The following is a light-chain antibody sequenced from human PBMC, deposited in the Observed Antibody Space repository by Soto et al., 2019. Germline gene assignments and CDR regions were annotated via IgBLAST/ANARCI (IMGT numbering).Light chain of an antibody. Sequence: QSALTQPASVSASPGQSITLSCTGTSSDVGGYNYVSWYQQHPGKAPKLMIYDVSNRPSGVSNRFSGSKSGNTASLIISGLQSEDEAEYYCSSYTTSRTLIFGGGTKVTVL. CDR1: SSDVGGYNY. V-gene: IGLV2-14*03. CDR2: DVS. J-gene: IGLJ2*01. CDR3: SSYTTSRTLI.